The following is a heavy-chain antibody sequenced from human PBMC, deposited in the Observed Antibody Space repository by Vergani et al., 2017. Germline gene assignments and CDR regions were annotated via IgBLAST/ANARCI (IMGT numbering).Heavy chain of an antibody. J-gene: IGHJ4*02. CDR3: ASLDELGTIDY. CDR2: INYSGST. Sequence: QLQLQESGPGLVKPSETLSLTCTVSGGSISSSSYYWGWIRQPPGKGRGWNGSINYSGSTNYNPPRTSRVTISVDTSKIPFALKLSSVTAADTAVYYCASLDELGTIDYWGQGTLVTVSS. V-gene: IGHV4-39*01. CDR1: GGSISSSSYY. D-gene: IGHD7-27*01.